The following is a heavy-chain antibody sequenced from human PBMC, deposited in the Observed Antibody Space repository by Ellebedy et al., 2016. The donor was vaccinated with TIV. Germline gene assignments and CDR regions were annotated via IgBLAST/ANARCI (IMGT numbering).Heavy chain of an antibody. D-gene: IGHD6-13*01. Sequence: PGGSLRLSCEASGFTFSSYDMGRVRQAPRKGLEWVSLITASTGNTYYADSVKGRFTISRDDSRNTLYLQMNSLRDEDTAVCDCAKSGGYRQKSDAFDMWGQGTMVTVSS. CDR1: GFTFSSYD. V-gene: IGHV3-23*01. J-gene: IGHJ3*02. CDR3: AKSGGYRQKSDAFDM. CDR2: ITASTGNT.